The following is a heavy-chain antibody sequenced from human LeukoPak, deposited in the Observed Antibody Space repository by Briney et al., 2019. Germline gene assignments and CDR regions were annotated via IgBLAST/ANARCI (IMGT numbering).Heavy chain of an antibody. CDR3: ARNIPVTRWGY. J-gene: IGHJ4*02. CDR1: VFTFSSYA. D-gene: IGHD2-21*01. Sequence: GGSLRLSCAASVFTFSSYAMSWVRQAPGEGLEWVSAISGSGGSTYYADSVKGRFTISRDNSKNTVYLQMNSLRADDTAVYYCARNIPVTRWGYWGQGTLVTVPS. V-gene: IGHV3-23*01. CDR2: ISGSGGST.